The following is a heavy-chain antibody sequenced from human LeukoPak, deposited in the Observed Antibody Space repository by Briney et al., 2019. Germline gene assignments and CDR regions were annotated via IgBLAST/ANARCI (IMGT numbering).Heavy chain of an antibody. J-gene: IGHJ3*02. Sequence: GRSLRLSCAASGFTFSSYGMHWVRQAPGKGLEWVAVISYDGSNKYYADSVKGRFTISRDNSKNTLYLQMNSLRAEDTAVYYCAKGFFGVVDDAFDIWGQGTMVTISS. CDR3: AKGFFGVVDDAFDI. V-gene: IGHV3-30*18. CDR1: GFTFSSYG. D-gene: IGHD3-22*01. CDR2: ISYDGSNK.